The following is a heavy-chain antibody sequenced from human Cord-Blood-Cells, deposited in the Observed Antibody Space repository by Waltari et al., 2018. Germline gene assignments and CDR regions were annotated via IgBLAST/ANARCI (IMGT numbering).Heavy chain of an antibody. CDR1: GYTFTGYY. CDR2: INPNSGGT. J-gene: IGHJ4*02. D-gene: IGHD6-25*01. CDR3: AREPEGIAAASWRGPRASRDD. V-gene: IGHV1-2*02. Sequence: QVQLVQSGAEVKKPGASVKVSCKASGYTFTGYYMHWVRQAPGQGLEWMGGINPNSGGTNYAQRVQDRRARRREPWLSAGHMGLSGLGADEGAGYCCAREPEGIAAASWRGPRASRDDGGQGTRVAVPS.